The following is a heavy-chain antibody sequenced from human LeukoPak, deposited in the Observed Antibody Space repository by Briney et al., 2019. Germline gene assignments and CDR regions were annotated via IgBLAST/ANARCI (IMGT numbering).Heavy chain of an antibody. CDR3: ARHYLYGDPPAFDF. CDR2: MYSRGST. D-gene: IGHD4-17*01. V-gene: IGHV4-59*08. Sequence: PSETLSLTCTVSGGSISSYSWSWIRHPPGKGLEWIGYMYSRGSTNDNPSLKSRVTISRDTSKNQLSLRVTSVTAADTAMYYCARHYLYGDPPAFDFWGQGTMVTVSS. CDR1: GGSISSYS. J-gene: IGHJ3*01.